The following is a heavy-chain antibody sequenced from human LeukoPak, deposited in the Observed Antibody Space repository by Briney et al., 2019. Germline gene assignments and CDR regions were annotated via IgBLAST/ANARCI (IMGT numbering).Heavy chain of an antibody. Sequence: GGSLRLSCAASGFTFSSYWMNWVRQTPGNGLEWVANIKEDGNEKYYVDSVKGRFTISRDNAKNSLYLQVSSLRAEDTAIYYCAREGTTVTTKTLHWYFDLWGRGTLVTVSS. J-gene: IGHJ2*01. CDR2: IKEDGNEK. D-gene: IGHD4-17*01. CDR3: AREGTTVTTKTLHWYFDL. CDR1: GFTFSSYW. V-gene: IGHV3-7*01.